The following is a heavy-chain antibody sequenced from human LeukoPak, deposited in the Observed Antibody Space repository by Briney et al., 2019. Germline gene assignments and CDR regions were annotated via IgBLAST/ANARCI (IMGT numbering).Heavy chain of an antibody. J-gene: IGHJ4*02. D-gene: IGHD1-26*01. CDR2: INWNGGRR. V-gene: IGHV3-20*04. Sequence: GGSLRLSCAASGFTFDDYGMTWVRHAPGKGLEWVSGINWNGGRRGYADSVRGRFTISRDNAKNSLYLQMNSLRAEDTAVYFCARRRDSGSLQHFDYWGQGTLVTVSS. CDR3: ARRRDSGSLQHFDY. CDR1: GFTFDDYG.